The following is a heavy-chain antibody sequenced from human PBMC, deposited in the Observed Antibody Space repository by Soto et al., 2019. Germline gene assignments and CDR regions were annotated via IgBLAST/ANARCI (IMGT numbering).Heavy chain of an antibody. Sequence: QVHLVQSGAELKKPGASLKVSCKASGYTFSNYGITWVRQAPGQGLEWMGWIGVYNGNTDYEQKFQDRVAMTTDTSTTTAYLELRSLRSDDTAVYYCARVEYGDLMYVDYWGQGTLVTVSS. CDR1: GYTFSNYG. J-gene: IGHJ4*02. V-gene: IGHV1-18*01. CDR3: ARVEYGDLMYVDY. D-gene: IGHD2-21*02. CDR2: IGVYNGNT.